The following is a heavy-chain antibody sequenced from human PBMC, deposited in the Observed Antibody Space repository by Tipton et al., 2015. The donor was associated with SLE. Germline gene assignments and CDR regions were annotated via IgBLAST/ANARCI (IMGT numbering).Heavy chain of an antibody. D-gene: IGHD2-15*01. CDR1: GLTFSTYS. J-gene: IGHJ4*02. CDR3: AREDCNGAPCLGDH. V-gene: IGHV3-21*04. CDR2: ISDRSSYI. Sequence: SLRLSCAASGLTFSTYSMNWVRQAPGKGLEWVSSISDRSSYIYYADSVKGRFTVSRDYSKNTVYLQMDSLRGEDTAVYYCAREDCNGAPCLGDHWGQGTLVTVSS.